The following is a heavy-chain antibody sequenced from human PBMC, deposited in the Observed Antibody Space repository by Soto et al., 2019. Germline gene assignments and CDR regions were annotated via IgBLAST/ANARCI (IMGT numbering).Heavy chain of an antibody. CDR3: ARRTIFGVVITPLLL. Sequence: PSETLSLTCAVSSGSISSSNWWSWVRQPPGKGLEWIGEIYHSGSTNYNPSLKSRVTISVDTSKNQFSLKLSSVTAADTAVYYCARRTIFGVVITPLLLWGQGTLVTVSS. D-gene: IGHD3-3*01. CDR1: SGSISSSNW. CDR2: IYHSGST. V-gene: IGHV4-4*02. J-gene: IGHJ4*02.